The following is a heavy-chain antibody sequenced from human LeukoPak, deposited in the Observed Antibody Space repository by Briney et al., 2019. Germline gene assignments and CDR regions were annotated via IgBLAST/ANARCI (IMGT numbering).Heavy chain of an antibody. CDR2: ISTDGSQT. J-gene: IGHJ4*02. V-gene: IGHV3-74*01. CDR3: VRSLRSADF. Sequence: GSLRLSCEASGFTFSIYWMHWVRQAPGKGLMWVSQISTDGSQTFYADSVKGRFTISRDNAKNTLFLQMDSLRPEDTAVYYCVRSLRSADFWGQGTLVTVSS. CDR1: GFTFSIYW.